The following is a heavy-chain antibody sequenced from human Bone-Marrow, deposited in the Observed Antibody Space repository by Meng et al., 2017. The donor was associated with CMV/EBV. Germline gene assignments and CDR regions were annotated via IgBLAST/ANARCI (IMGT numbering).Heavy chain of an antibody. D-gene: IGHD2-2*01. CDR1: GFTFSSYW. Sequence: GGSLRLSCAASGFTFSSYWMSWVRQAPGKGLEWVANIKQDGSEKYYVDSVKGRFTISRDNAKNSLYLQMNSLRAEDTAVYYCARADRGASSTSLGGWEALYYGMDVWGQGTTVTVSS. V-gene: IGHV3-7*01. CDR2: IKQDGSEK. J-gene: IGHJ6*02. CDR3: ARADRGASSTSLGGWEALYYGMDV.